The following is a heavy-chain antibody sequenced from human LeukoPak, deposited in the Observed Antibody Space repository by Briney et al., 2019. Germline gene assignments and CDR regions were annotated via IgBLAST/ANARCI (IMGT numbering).Heavy chain of an antibody. CDR3: ARDKARNYYDSSGNYYFDY. V-gene: IGHV1-18*01. CDR1: GYTFTTYG. J-gene: IGHJ4*02. CDR2: ISAYNGNT. D-gene: IGHD3-22*01. Sequence: GASVKVSCKASGYTFTTYGVSWVRQAPGQGLEWMGWISAYNGNTNYAQKLQGRVTMTTDTSTSTAYMELRSLRSDDTAVYYCARDKARNYYDSSGNYYFDYWGQGTLVTVSS.